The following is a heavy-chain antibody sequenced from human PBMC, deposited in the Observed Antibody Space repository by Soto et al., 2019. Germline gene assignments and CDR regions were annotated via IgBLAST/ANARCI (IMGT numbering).Heavy chain of an antibody. J-gene: IGHJ4*02. CDR3: AGAVAVAADFDY. Sequence: QVQLVQSGAEEKKPGASVKVSCKASGYTFTGYAMHWVRQAPGQRLEWMGWINAGNGNTKYSQKFQGRVTITRDTAGRTAYRGLSSVRSEDTAVYYCAGAVAVAADFDYWARETLVTFSS. D-gene: IGHD6-19*01. CDR2: INAGNGNT. CDR1: GYTFTGYA. V-gene: IGHV1-3*05.